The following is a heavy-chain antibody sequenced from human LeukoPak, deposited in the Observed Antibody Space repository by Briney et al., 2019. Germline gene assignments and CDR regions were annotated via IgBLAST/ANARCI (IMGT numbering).Heavy chain of an antibody. CDR3: ARGGGYSSSWRPYYFDY. V-gene: IGHV4-59*01. Sequence: PSETLSLTCTVSGGSISSYYWRWIRQPPGKGLERIGYIYYSGSTNYNPSLKSRVTISVDTSKNQFSLKLSSVTAADTAVYYCARGGGYSSSWRPYYFDYWGQGTLVTVSS. D-gene: IGHD6-13*01. CDR1: GGSISSYY. CDR2: IYYSGST. J-gene: IGHJ4*02.